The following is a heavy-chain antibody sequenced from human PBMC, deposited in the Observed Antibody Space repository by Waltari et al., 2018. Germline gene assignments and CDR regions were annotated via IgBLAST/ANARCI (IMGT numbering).Heavy chain of an antibody. CDR2: VYHSGNT. Sequence: QVQLQESGPGLLNPSETLSLTCAVSGYSIRSGYYWGWVRQPPGKGLEWIGSVYHSGNTSYNPSLKSRLSISADTSNNQLSLKLSSVTAADTAVYYCARGAAAGSGPLIDYWGQGILVTVSS. CDR1: GYSIRSGYY. CDR3: ARGAAAGSGPLIDY. V-gene: IGHV4-38-2*01. J-gene: IGHJ4*02. D-gene: IGHD6-13*01.